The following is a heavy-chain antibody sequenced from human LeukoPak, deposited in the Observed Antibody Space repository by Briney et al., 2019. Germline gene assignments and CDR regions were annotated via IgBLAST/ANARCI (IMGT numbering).Heavy chain of an antibody. Sequence: GGSLRLSCAASGFTSDDYGMSWVRQAPGKGLEWVSGINWNGGSTGYADSVKGRFTISRDNAKNSLYLQMNSLRAEDTALYYCARALGIYDSSGLDYWGQGTLVTVSS. CDR1: GFTSDDYG. J-gene: IGHJ4*02. D-gene: IGHD3-22*01. V-gene: IGHV3-20*04. CDR2: INWNGGST. CDR3: ARALGIYDSSGLDY.